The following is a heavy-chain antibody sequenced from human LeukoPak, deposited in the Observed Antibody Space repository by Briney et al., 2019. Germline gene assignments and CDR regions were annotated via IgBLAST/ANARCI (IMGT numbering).Heavy chain of an antibody. V-gene: IGHV4-31*03. J-gene: IGHJ4*02. Sequence: SETLSLTCTVSGGSISSGGYYWSWIRQHPGKGLEWIGNIYDSGSTYYNPSLKSRVTMSVDTSKNQFSLKLSSVTAVDTAVYYCARYDILTGLQGGFFDYWGQGTLVTVSS. CDR2: IYDSGST. CDR1: GGSISSGGYY. D-gene: IGHD3-9*01. CDR3: ARYDILTGLQGGFFDY.